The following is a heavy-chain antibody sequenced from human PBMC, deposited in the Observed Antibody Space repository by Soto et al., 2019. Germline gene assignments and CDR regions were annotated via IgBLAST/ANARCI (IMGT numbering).Heavy chain of an antibody. CDR3: ARVGRPERFGELHSLLVKSKRPPNWFDP. D-gene: IGHD3-10*01. J-gene: IGHJ5*02. CDR2: IYYSGST. CDR1: GGSISSGDYY. Sequence: SETLSLTCTVSGGSISSGDYYWSWIRQPPGKGLEWIGYIYYSGSTYYNPSLKSRVTISVDTSKNQFSLKLSSVTAADTAVYYCARVGRPERFGELHSLLVKSKRPPNWFDPWGQGTLVTVSS. V-gene: IGHV4-30-4*01.